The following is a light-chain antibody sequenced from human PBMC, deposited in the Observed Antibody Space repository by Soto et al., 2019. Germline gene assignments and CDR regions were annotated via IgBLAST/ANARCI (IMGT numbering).Light chain of an antibody. CDR3: CSYTRTSNHYF. Sequence: QSVLAQPASVSGSPGQSITISCTGTSSNIGGYDHVSWYQQRPGKAPKLMTYEVRYRPSGVSNRFSGSKSGNTASLTISGLQAEDEAVYYCCSYTRTSNHYFFGRGTKVTVL. CDR1: SSNIGGYDH. V-gene: IGLV2-14*01. CDR2: EVR. J-gene: IGLJ1*01.